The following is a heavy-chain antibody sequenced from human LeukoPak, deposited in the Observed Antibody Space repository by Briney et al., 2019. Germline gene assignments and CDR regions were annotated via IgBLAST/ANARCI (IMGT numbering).Heavy chain of an antibody. Sequence: GGSLRLSCAASGVSFISYGMSWVRQAPGKGLGWVASISSGSGYIFYGDSAKGRFTISRDNAKDSLFLQMNSLTVEDTAVYYCARDEGHTVTNEYFQHWGQGTLVTVSS. D-gene: IGHD2-2*01. J-gene: IGHJ1*01. V-gene: IGHV3-21*01. CDR2: ISSGSGYI. CDR3: ARDEGHTVTNEYFQH. CDR1: GVSFISYG.